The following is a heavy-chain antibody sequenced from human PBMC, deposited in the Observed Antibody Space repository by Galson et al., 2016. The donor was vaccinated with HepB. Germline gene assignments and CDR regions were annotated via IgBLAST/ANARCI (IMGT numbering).Heavy chain of an antibody. CDR1: GFSLSDYG. V-gene: IGHV3-33*01. Sequence: SLRLSCAASGFSLSDYGMHWVRQVAAKGLEWVAVARYDGGNEYHEDSVTGRFTISRDNSKNTLYLQMNSLRDEDTAVYYCARGVLRDFDRLSPPDFDYWGQGTLVTVSS. CDR2: ARYDGGNE. CDR3: ARGVLRDFDRLSPPDFDY. D-gene: IGHD3-9*01. J-gene: IGHJ4*02.